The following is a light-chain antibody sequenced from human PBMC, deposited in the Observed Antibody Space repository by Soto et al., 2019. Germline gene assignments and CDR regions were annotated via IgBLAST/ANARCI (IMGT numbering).Light chain of an antibody. CDR2: AAS. CDR3: XQDYNYPWT. CDR1: QGIRND. Sequence: AIQMTQSPSSLSAFVGDRVTITCRASQGIRNDLGWYQQRPGKAPKLLIYAASSLQSGVPSRFSGSGSGTDXXLXXSXLQPXDFAXXXXXQDYNYPWTFGQGTKVEIK. J-gene: IGKJ1*01. V-gene: IGKV1-6*01.